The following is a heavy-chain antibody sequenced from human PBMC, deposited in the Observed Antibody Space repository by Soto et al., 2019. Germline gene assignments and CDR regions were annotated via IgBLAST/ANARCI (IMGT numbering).Heavy chain of an antibody. V-gene: IGHV4-39*01. CDR1: GGSISSSSYY. J-gene: IGHJ6*02. CDR2: IYYSGST. CDR3: ARIAAAGSYYYYGMDV. Sequence: QLQLQESGPGLVKPSETLSLTCTVSGGSISSSSYYWGWIRQPPGKGLEWIGSIYYSGSTYCNPSLKSRVTISVDTSKNQFSLKLSSVTAADTAVYYCARIAAAGSYYYYGMDVWGQGTTVTVSS. D-gene: IGHD6-13*01.